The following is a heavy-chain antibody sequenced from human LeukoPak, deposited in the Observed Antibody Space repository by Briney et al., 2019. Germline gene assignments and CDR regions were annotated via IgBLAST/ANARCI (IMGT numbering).Heavy chain of an antibody. CDR1: GCSISSYY. V-gene: IGHV4-59*01. J-gene: IGHJ3*02. CDR3: ARVFDAFDI. Sequence: PSETLSLTCTVSGCSISSYYWSWIRQPPGKGLQWIGYIYYSGSTNYSPSLKSRVTISVDTSKNQVSLKLSSVTAADTAVYYCARVFDAFDIWGQGTMVTVSS. CDR2: IYYSGST.